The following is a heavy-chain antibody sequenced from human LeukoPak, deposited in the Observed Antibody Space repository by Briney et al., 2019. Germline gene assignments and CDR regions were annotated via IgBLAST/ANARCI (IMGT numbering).Heavy chain of an antibody. CDR3: ARERGVGAFDY. V-gene: IGHV3-66*02. CDR2: IYSGGIT. J-gene: IGHJ4*02. CDR1: GFTVSSNH. D-gene: IGHD1-26*01. Sequence: GGSLRLSCEASGFTVSSNHMSRVRQAPGKGLEGVSVIYSGGITYYADPVKGRFTISRDTSKNPLYLQMNRLRAEDTAVYYCARERGVGAFDYWGQGTLVTVSS.